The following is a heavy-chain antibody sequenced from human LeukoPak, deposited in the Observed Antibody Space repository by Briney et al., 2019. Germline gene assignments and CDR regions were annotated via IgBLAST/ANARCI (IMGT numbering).Heavy chain of an antibody. V-gene: IGHV5-51*01. CDR1: GYSFTSYW. J-gene: IGHJ4*02. D-gene: IGHD5-24*01. Sequence: GESLKISCKASGYSFTSYWIGWVRQMPGKGLEWMGIIYPGDSDTRYSPSFQGQVTVSADKSISTAYLQWSSLKASDTAMYYCARSCRDGYRDFDYWGQGTLVTVSS. CDR3: ARSCRDGYRDFDY. CDR2: IYPGDSDT.